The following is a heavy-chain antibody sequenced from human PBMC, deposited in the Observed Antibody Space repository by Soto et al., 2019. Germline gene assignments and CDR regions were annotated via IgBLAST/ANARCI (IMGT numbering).Heavy chain of an antibody. CDR3: ATSVGASGYEFY. CDR1: GFTFSSYS. Sequence: GGSLRLSCAASGFTFSSYSMNWVRQAPGKGLEWVSSISSSSSYIYYADSVKGRFTISRDNAKNSLYLQMNSLRDEDTAVYYCATSVGASGYEFYWGQGTLVTVSS. V-gene: IGHV3-21*01. CDR2: ISSSSSYI. J-gene: IGHJ4*02. D-gene: IGHD5-12*01.